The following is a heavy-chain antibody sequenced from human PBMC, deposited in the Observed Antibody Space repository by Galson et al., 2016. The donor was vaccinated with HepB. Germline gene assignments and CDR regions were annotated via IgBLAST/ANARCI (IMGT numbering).Heavy chain of an antibody. CDR1: GFTFSTYA. CDR2: ITYDGGSL. V-gene: IGHV3-30-3*01. Sequence: SLRLSCAASGFTFSTYAMHWVRQAPGKGLEWVAFITYDGGSLYYTDSVKGRSTISRDNSRNKLYLQMNSLRAEDSAAYYCARDPAAYYYDNTGWYFDLWGRGTLVTVSS. J-gene: IGHJ2*01. D-gene: IGHD3-22*01. CDR3: ARDPAAYYYDNTGWYFDL.